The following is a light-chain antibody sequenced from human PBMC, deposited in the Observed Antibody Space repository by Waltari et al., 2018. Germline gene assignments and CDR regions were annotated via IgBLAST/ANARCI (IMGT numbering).Light chain of an antibody. CDR2: LGS. CDR1: QSLLHSNGYNY. Sequence: DIVMTQSPLYLPVTPGEPASISYRSSQSLLHSNGYNYLDWYLQKPGQSPQLLIYLGSNLASGVPDRFSGSGSGTDFTLKISRVEAEDVGVYYCMQALQTPLTFGGGTKVEIK. J-gene: IGKJ4*01. V-gene: IGKV2-28*01. CDR3: MQALQTPLT.